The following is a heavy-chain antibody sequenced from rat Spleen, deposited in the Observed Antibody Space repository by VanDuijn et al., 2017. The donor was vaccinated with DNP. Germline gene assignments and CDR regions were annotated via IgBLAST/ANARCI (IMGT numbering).Heavy chain of an antibody. V-gene: IGHV5-22*01. J-gene: IGHJ2*01. CDR2: IGSAAYAP. Sequence: EVQLVESGGGLVQPGRSLKLSCAASGFTFSAYYMAWVRQAPAKGLDWVAYIGSAAYAPYYGDSGKGRFTISRDNAKSTLYLQMNSLRSEDMATYYCVRWNSGHFDYWGQGVMVTVSS. D-gene: IGHD4-3*01. CDR1: GFTFSAYY. CDR3: VRWNSGHFDY.